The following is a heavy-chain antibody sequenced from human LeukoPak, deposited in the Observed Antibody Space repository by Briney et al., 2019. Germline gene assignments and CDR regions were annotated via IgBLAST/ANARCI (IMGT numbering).Heavy chain of an antibody. CDR1: GGSISSYY. V-gene: IGHV4-4*07. D-gene: IGHD2-2*01. CDR2: IYTSGST. Sequence: SETLSLTCTVSGGSISSYYWSWIRQPAGKGLEWIGRIYTSGSTNYNPSLKSRVTMSVDTSKNQFSLKLSSVTAADTAVYYCARDAGDIVVVPAAMGHAFDIWGQGTMVTVSS. CDR3: ARDAGDIVVVPAAMGHAFDI. J-gene: IGHJ3*02.